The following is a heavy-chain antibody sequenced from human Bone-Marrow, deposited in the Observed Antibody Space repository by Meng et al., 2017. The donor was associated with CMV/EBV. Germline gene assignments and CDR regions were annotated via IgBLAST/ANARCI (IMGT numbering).Heavy chain of an antibody. CDR3: AKDHRRGAAATKHRYYYYGMDV. CDR1: GFTFSSYG. J-gene: IGHJ6*02. V-gene: IGHV3-30*02. CDR2: IRYDGSNK. D-gene: IGHD6-13*01. Sequence: GESLKISCAASGFTFSSYGMHWVRQAPGKGLEWVAFIRYDGSNKYYADSVKGRFTISRDNSKNTLYLQMNSLRAEDTAVYYCAKDHRRGAAATKHRYYYYGMDVWGQGTTVTVSS.